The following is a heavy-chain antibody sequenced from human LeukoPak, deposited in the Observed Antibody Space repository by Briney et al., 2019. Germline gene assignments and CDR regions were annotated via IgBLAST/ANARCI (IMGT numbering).Heavy chain of an antibody. V-gene: IGHV1-2*02. CDR1: GYTFTGYY. Sequence: ASVKVSCKASGYTFTGYYMHWVRQAPGQGLEWMGWINPNNGGTSYAQKFQGRVTMTRDTSISTAYMELSRLRSDDTAVYYCARVRSGWYRYFDYWGQGTLVTVSS. CDR2: INPNNGGT. CDR3: ARVRSGWYRYFDY. J-gene: IGHJ4*02. D-gene: IGHD6-19*01.